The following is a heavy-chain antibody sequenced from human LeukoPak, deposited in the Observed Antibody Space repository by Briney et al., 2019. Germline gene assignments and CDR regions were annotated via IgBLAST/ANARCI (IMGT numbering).Heavy chain of an antibody. V-gene: IGHV3-30*02. D-gene: IGHD3-22*01. CDR3: AKDGGSRYDSSGFEVYYFDY. CDR1: GFTFSSYG. Sequence: GGSLRLSCAASGFTFSSYGMHWVRQAPGKGLEWVAVIWYDGSNKYYADSVKGRFTISRDNSKNTLYLQMNSLRAEDTAVYYCAKDGGSRYDSSGFEVYYFDYWGQGTLVTVSS. CDR2: IWYDGSNK. J-gene: IGHJ4*02.